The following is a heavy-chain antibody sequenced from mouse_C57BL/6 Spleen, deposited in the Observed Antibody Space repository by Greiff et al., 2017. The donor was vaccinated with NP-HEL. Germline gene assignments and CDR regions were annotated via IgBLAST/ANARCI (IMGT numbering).Heavy chain of an antibody. V-gene: IGHV1-61*01. CDR2: IYPSDSET. J-gene: IGHJ2*01. Sequence: QVQLQQPGAELVRPGSSVKLSCKASGYTFTSYWMDWVKQRPGQGLEWIGNIYPSDSETHYNQKFKDKATLTVDKSSSTAYMQLSSLASEDSAVYYCAREGGYFDYWGQGTTLTVSS. CDR1: GYTFTSYW. CDR3: AREGGYFDY.